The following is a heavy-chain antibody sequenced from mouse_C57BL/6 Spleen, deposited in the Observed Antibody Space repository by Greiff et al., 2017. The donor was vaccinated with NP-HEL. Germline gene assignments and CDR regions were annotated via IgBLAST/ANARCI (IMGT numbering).Heavy chain of an antibody. CDR3: ARQGPGYGWFAY. CDR2: ISNGGGST. V-gene: IGHV5-12*01. Sequence: DVMLVESGGGLVQPGGSLKLSCAASGFTFSDYYMYWVRQTPEKRLEWVAYISNGGGSTYYPDTVKGRFTISRDNAKNTLYLQMSRLKSEDTAMYYCARQGPGYGWFAYWGQETLVTVSA. CDR1: GFTFSDYY. D-gene: IGHD2-2*01. J-gene: IGHJ3*01.